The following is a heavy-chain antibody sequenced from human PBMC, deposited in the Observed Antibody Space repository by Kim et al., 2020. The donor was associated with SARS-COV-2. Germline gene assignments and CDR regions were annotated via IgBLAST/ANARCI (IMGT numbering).Heavy chain of an antibody. J-gene: IGHJ4*02. V-gene: IGHV1-3*01. CDR2: INADTGNT. CDR3: ARLPGSVSTPDLDF. Sequence: ASVKVSCKTSGYTFTASGVHWVRQAPGQRLEWLGWINADTGNTMYSQKFQDKVTITRDTSETTAYMELNSLRFEDTAVYYCARLPGSVSTPDLDFWGQGTLVTVSS. CDR1: GYTFTASG. D-gene: IGHD3-10*01.